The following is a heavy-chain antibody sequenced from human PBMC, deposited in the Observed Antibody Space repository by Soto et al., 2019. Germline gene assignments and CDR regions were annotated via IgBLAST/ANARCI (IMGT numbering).Heavy chain of an antibody. CDR2: IIPIFGTA. D-gene: IGHD5-12*01. CDR3: ASLGKRWLQDYWYFDL. CDR1: GGTVSSYD. V-gene: IGHV1-69*12. Sequence: QVQLVQSGAEVKKPGSSVKVSCKASGGTVSSYDISWVRQAPGQGLEWMGGIIPIFGTANYAQKFQGRVTITADESTRTAYMELSSLRSEDTAVYYCASLGKRWLQDYWYFDLWGRGTLVTVSS. J-gene: IGHJ2*01.